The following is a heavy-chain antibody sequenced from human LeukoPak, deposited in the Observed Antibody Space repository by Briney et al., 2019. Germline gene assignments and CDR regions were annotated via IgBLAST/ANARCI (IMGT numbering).Heavy chain of an antibody. D-gene: IGHD4-17*01. Sequence: GGSLSLSCAASGFTFSSYAMSWVRQAPGKGLEWVSAISGSGGSTYYADSVKGRFTISRDNSKNTLYLQMNSLRAEDTAVYYCAKDPTNDYGDYYFDYWGQGTLVTVSS. CDR3: AKDPTNDYGDYYFDY. CDR2: ISGSGGST. V-gene: IGHV3-23*01. CDR1: GFTFSSYA. J-gene: IGHJ4*02.